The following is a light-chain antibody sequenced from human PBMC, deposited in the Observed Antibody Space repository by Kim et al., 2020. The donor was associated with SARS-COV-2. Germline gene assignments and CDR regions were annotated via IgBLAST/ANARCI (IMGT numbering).Light chain of an antibody. Sequence: GQPVTLSCTATSSDVGGHNYVSWYQQYPGNAPKLMIYEVAKRPSGFPDRFSGSKSGNTASLTVSGLQPEDEADYYCSSFAGSNNLIFGGGTKLTVL. J-gene: IGLJ2*01. CDR1: SSDVGGHNY. CDR3: SSFAGSNNLI. V-gene: IGLV2-8*01. CDR2: EVA.